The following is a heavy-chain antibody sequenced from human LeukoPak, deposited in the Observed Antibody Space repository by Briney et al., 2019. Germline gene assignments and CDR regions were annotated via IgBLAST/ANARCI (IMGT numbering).Heavy chain of an antibody. J-gene: IGHJ3*02. Sequence: GESLTLSCAVSGLTFSSYWRWGVRQAPGKGGEGVANTNQDGREKEYVDCGRGRFTTSRNNAKDSLYLQMNSLRGEDSAVYYCVRGHHGLEIWGQGTLVTVSS. CDR3: VRGHHGLEI. CDR2: TNQDGREK. V-gene: IGHV3-7*01. CDR1: GLTFSSYW.